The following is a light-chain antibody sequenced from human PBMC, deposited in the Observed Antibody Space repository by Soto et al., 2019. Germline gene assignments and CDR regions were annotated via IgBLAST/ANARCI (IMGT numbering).Light chain of an antibody. V-gene: IGLV2-23*01. CDR2: EGS. Sequence: QSALTQPASVSGSPGQSITVSCTGTSSDVGSYNLVSWYQQHPGKAPKRMIHEGSKRPSGVSNRFSGSKSGNTAFLTISGLQAEDEAYYYCCSYAGSSIWVFGGGTKLPVL. CDR1: SSDVGSYNL. J-gene: IGLJ3*02. CDR3: CSYAGSSIWV.